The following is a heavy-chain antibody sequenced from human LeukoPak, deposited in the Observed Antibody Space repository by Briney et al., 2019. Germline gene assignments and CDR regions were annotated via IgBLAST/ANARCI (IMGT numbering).Heavy chain of an antibody. CDR3: ARSTYCSGGSCYFSVSYYYYMDV. D-gene: IGHD2-15*01. J-gene: IGHJ6*03. CDR2: ISSSSSYI. CDR1: GFTFSSYS. Sequence: GALRLSCAASGFTFSSYSMNWVRQAPGKGLEWVSSISSSSSYIYYADSVKGRFTISRDNAKNSLYLQMNSLRAEDTAVYYCARSTYCSGGSCYFSVSYYYYMDVWGKGTTVTVSS. V-gene: IGHV3-21*01.